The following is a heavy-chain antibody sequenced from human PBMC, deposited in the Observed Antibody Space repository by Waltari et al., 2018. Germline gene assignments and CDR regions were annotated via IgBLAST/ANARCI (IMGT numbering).Heavy chain of an antibody. CDR1: GYTFTTYY. CDR2: INPSSGDT. CDR3: ARDGAVSAVLRFFFDY. Sequence: QVQLVQSGAEVKKPGASVKVSCKASGYTFTTYYIHWVRQAPGQGLEWMGIINPSSGDTRYAQKFQYRITLTSDTSSTTLYMELSSLRSEDTAVYYCARDGAVSAVLRFFFDYWGQATLVTVSS. J-gene: IGHJ4*02. V-gene: IGHV1-46*01. D-gene: IGHD2-8*01.